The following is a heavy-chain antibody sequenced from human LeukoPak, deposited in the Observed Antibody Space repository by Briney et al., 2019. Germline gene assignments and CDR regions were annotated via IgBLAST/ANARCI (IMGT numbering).Heavy chain of an antibody. V-gene: IGHV3-48*04. CDR2: ISSSSSTI. CDR1: GFTFSSYS. J-gene: IGHJ6*02. D-gene: IGHD2-15*01. CDR3: ARDLVVVGSSFSYGMDV. Sequence: GGSLRLSCAASGFTFSSYSMNWVRQAPGKGLEWVSYISSSSSTIYYADSVKGRFTISRDNAKNSLYLEMNSLRADDTAVYYCARDLVVVGSSFSYGMDVWGQGTTVTVSS.